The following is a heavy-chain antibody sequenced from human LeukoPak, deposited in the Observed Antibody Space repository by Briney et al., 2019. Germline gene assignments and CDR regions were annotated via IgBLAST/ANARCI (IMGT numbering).Heavy chain of an antibody. CDR2: IYYIGTT. Sequence: SETLSLTCTVSGASISSRSYYWGWIRQPPGKGLEWIGTIYYIGTTYYNPSLKSRVTISVDTSKNQFSLKLTSVTAADTAVYYCGRHDPSIPAPHSYFDLWGRGTLDTVSS. CDR1: GASISSRSYY. D-gene: IGHD6-6*01. CDR3: GRHDPSIPAPHSYFDL. V-gene: IGHV4-39*01. J-gene: IGHJ2*01.